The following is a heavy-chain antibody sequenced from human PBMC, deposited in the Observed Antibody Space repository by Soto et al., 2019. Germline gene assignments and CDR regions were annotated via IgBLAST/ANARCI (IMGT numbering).Heavy chain of an antibody. D-gene: IGHD2-21*02. CDR1: GFTFSSYG. J-gene: IGHJ6*02. Sequence: QVQLVESGGGVVQPGRSLRLSCAASGFTFSSYGMHWVRQVPGKGLEWVAVISYDGSNKYYADSVKGRFTISRDNSKNTLYLQMNSLRAEDTAVYYCAKEVTPGYYYGMDVWGQGTTVTVSS. CDR2: ISYDGSNK. V-gene: IGHV3-30*18. CDR3: AKEVTPGYYYGMDV.